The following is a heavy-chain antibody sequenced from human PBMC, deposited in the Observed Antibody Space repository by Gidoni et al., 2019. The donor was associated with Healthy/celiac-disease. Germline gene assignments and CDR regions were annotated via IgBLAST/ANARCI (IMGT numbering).Heavy chain of an antibody. Sequence: QAQLVESGGGVVQPGRSLRFSCPASGFTFRSYAMHWVRQAPGKGLEWVAVISYDGSNKYYADSVKGRFTISRDNSKNTLYLQMNSLRAEDTAVYYCARESLLYGSGSYAFDIWGQGTMVTVSS. CDR3: ARESLLYGSGSYAFDI. J-gene: IGHJ3*02. D-gene: IGHD3-10*01. V-gene: IGHV3-30-3*01. CDR2: ISYDGSNK. CDR1: GFTFRSYA.